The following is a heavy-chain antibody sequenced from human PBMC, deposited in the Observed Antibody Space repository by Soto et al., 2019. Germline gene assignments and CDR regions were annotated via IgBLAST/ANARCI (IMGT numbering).Heavy chain of an antibody. D-gene: IGHD3-9*01. J-gene: IGHJ4*02. V-gene: IGHV3-33*01. CDR3: AREGEVLRYFDWLLSYFDY. CDR2: ISYDGSNK. CDR1: GFTFSSYG. Sequence: GGSLRLSCAASGFTFSSYGMHWVRQAPGKGLEWVAVISYDGSNKYYADSVKGRFTISRDNSKNTLYLQMNSLRAEDTAVYYCAREGEVLRYFDWLLSYFDYWGQGTLVTVSS.